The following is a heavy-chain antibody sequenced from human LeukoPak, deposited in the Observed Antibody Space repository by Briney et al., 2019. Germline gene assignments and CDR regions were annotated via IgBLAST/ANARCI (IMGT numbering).Heavy chain of an antibody. V-gene: IGHV3-11*01. J-gene: IGHJ4*02. Sequence: GGSLRLSCAASGFTSSDYYMSWIRQALGKGLEWVSYISSSGSTIYYADSVKGRFTISRDNAKNSLYLQMNSLRAEDTAVYYCARGPYYYDSSGLDYWGQGTLVTVSS. CDR2: ISSSGSTI. D-gene: IGHD3-22*01. CDR1: GFTSSDYY. CDR3: ARGPYYYDSSGLDY.